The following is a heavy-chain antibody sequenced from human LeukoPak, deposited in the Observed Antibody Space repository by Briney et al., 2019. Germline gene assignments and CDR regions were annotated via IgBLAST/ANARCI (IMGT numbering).Heavy chain of an antibody. CDR2: IYYSGST. CDR3: ARHAKTTVTPSFDY. J-gene: IGHJ4*02. CDR1: GGSISSSSYY. Sequence: SETLSLTCTVSGGSISSSSYYWGWIRQPPGKGLEWIGSIYYSGSTNYNPSLKSRVTISVDTSKNQFSLKLSSVTAADTAVYYCARHAKTTVTPSFDYWGQGTLVTVSS. D-gene: IGHD4-17*01. V-gene: IGHV4-39*01.